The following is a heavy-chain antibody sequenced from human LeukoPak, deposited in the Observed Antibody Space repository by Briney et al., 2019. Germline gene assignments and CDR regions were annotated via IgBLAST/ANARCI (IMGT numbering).Heavy chain of an antibody. Sequence: SKTLSLTCTVSGGSISSYYWSWIRQPAGKGLEWIGRIYTSGSTNYNPSLKSRVTMSVDTSKNQFSLKLSSVTAADTAVYYCARDGNYDILTGYPEYYFDYWGQGTLVTVSS. CDR1: GGSISSYY. CDR2: IYTSGST. D-gene: IGHD3-9*01. J-gene: IGHJ4*02. CDR3: ARDGNYDILTGYPEYYFDY. V-gene: IGHV4-4*07.